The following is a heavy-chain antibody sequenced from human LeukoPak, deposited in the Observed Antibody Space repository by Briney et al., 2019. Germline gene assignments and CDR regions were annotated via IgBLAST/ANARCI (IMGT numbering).Heavy chain of an antibody. CDR1: GGSITSSGHS. D-gene: IGHD6-13*01. CDR3: QSLGSNTWMGNWFDS. V-gene: IGHV4-39*01. J-gene: IGHJ5*01. Sequence: SETLSLTCTVSGGSITSSGHSWGWIRQPPGKGLEWTGTIYYTGRTYYNPSLQSRITISVDTSRNQFSLKLSSVTAADTAVYCAQSLGSNTWMGNWFDSWGQGTLVTVSS. CDR2: IYYTGRT.